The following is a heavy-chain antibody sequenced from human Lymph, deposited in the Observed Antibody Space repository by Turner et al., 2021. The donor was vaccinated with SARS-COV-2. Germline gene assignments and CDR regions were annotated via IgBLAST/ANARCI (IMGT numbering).Heavy chain of an antibody. CDR3: ARGDDYGSGTYPGKTFDY. J-gene: IGHJ4*02. CDR2: KSFDGNNK. CDR1: GFPCSSYA. V-gene: IGHV3-30-3*01. Sequence: QVQLVSSGGVVVEPWMSLRLSCSASGFPCSSYAMHWVRQAPGKGLEWVAVKSFDGNNKYYTDSVKGRFTIARDNSKNTLYLKLNSLRHEDTAVYYCARGDDYGSGTYPGKTFDYWGQGTLVTVSS. D-gene: IGHD3-10*01.